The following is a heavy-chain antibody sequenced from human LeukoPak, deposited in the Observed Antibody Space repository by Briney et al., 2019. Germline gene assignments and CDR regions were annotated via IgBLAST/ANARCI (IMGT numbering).Heavy chain of an antibody. CDR2: ISGSGGST. J-gene: IGHJ4*02. CDR1: GFTFSTYA. CDR3: ANRYDSSGYYSPTHFDY. Sequence: AGGSLRLSCAASGFTFSTYAMSWVRQAPGKGLEWVSTISGSGGSTYYADSVKGRFTISRDNSKNTLYTQMNSLRAEDTAVYYCANRYDSSGYYSPTHFDYWGQGTLVTVSS. V-gene: IGHV3-23*01. D-gene: IGHD3-22*01.